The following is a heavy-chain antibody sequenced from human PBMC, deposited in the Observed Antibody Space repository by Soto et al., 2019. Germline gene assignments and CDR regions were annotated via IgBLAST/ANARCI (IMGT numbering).Heavy chain of an antibody. CDR3: ARARYFDCYVKEACDN. V-gene: IGHV3-30-3*01. CDR1: GFNFGDYA. D-gene: IGHD3-9*01. Sequence: QVQPVESGGGVVQPGGSLRLSCAASGFNFGDYAMHWVRQAPGKGLEWVAVISGDGRVTFYTDSVKGRFIISRDNSKSTLFLQLNSLRAEDTAVYYCARARYFDCYVKEACDNWGQGILVSVSS. CDR2: ISGDGRVT. J-gene: IGHJ4*02.